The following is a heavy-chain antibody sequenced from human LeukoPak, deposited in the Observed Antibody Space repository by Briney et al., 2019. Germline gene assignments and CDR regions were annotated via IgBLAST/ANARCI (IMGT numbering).Heavy chain of an antibody. CDR3: ARDSGTTGEVKFDP. Sequence: PSETLPLTCTVSGSSISSYYWSWIRQPAGTALEWIGRIYTSGTITYNPSLKSRVTMSVDTSKNQFSLKLSSVTAADTAVYYCARDSGTTGEVKFDPWGQGTLVTVSS. CDR2: IYTSGTI. CDR1: GSSISSYY. V-gene: IGHV4-4*07. D-gene: IGHD3-10*01. J-gene: IGHJ5*02.